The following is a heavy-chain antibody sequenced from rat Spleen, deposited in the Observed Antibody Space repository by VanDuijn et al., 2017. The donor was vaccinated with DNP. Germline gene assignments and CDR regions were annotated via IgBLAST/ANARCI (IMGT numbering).Heavy chain of an antibody. CDR2: ISYDVYTT. V-gene: IGHV5-20*01. CDR1: GFTFSDYY. J-gene: IGHJ2*01. D-gene: IGHD4-3*01. CDR3: TRGGTYYFDY. Sequence: EVQLVESGGGLVQPGRSLKLSCTASGFTFSDYYMAWVRQAPTKGLDLIAYISYDVYTTYYRDSVKGRFTISRDNAKSTLYLQMNSLRSEDTATYYCTRGGTYYFDYWGQGVLVTVSS.